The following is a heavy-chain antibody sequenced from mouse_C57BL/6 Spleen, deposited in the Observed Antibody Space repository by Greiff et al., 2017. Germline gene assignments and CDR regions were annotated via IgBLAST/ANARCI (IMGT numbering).Heavy chain of an antibody. CDR1: GYTFTSYW. Sequence: QVQLQQPGAELVKPGASVKLSCKASGYTFTSYWMHWVKQRPGQGLEWIGMIHPNSGSTNYNEKFKSKATLTVDKSSSTAYMQLSSLTSEDSAVYYCASGDGSPYAMDYWGQGTSVTVSS. D-gene: IGHD1-1*01. V-gene: IGHV1-64*01. CDR3: ASGDGSPYAMDY. CDR2: IHPNSGST. J-gene: IGHJ4*01.